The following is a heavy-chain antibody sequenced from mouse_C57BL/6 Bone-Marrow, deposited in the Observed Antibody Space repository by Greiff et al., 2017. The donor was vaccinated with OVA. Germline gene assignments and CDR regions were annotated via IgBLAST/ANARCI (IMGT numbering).Heavy chain of an antibody. J-gene: IGHJ3*01. CDR2: IWSGGST. CDR1: GFSLTSYG. Sequence: VMLVESGPGLVQPSQSLSITCTVSGFSLTSYGVHWVRQSPGKGLEWLGVIWSGGSTDYNAAFISRLSISKDNSKSQVFFKMNSLQADGTAIYYCARENPFAYWGQGTLVTVSA. V-gene: IGHV2-2*01. CDR3: ARENPFAY.